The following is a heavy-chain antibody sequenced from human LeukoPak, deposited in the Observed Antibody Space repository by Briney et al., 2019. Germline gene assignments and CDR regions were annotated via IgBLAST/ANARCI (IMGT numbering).Heavy chain of an antibody. CDR1: GFTFSSYA. CDR2: ISGSGGST. V-gene: IGHV3-23*01. CDR3: AKTISVARYCFDY. Sequence: GGSLRLSCAASGFTFSSYAMSWVRQAPGKGLEWVAAISGSGGSTYYADSVKGRFTISRDNSKNTLYLQMNSLRVEDTAVYYCAKTISVARYCFDYWGQGTLVTVSS. J-gene: IGHJ4*02. D-gene: IGHD6-6*01.